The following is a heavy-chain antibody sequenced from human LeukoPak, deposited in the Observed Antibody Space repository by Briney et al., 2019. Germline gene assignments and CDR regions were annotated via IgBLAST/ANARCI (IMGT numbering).Heavy chain of an antibody. CDR1: GGSISSSY. D-gene: IGHD1-1*01. Sequence: SETLSLTCAVSGGSISSSYWSWIRQPPAKGLGWVGYIYYSGSTIYYPSPKSRGPISIDTSKNQFSLKLRSVTAADTAVYYCARDGNALWGQGTLVTVSS. V-gene: IGHV4-59*12. J-gene: IGHJ4*02. CDR2: IYYSGST. CDR3: ARDGNAL.